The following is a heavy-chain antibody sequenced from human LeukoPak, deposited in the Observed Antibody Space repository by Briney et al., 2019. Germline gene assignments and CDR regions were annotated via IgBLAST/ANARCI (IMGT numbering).Heavy chain of an antibody. Sequence: SQTLSLTCTVSGGSISSGDYYWSWIRQPPGKGLEWIGYIYYSGSTYYNPSLKSRVTISVDTSKNQFSLKLSSVTAADTAVYYCARGHHDAEGYLDYWGQGTLVTVSS. CDR2: IYYSGST. CDR1: GGSISSGDYY. V-gene: IGHV4-30-4*08. D-gene: IGHD2-15*01. J-gene: IGHJ4*02. CDR3: ARGHHDAEGYLDY.